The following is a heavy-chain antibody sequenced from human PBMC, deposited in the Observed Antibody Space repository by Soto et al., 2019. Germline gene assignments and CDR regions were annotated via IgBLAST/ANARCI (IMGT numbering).Heavy chain of an antibody. Sequence: QVQLVQSGAEVKKPGSSVKVSCKASGGTFSSYAISWVRQAPGQGLEWMGGIIPIFGTANYAQKSQGRVTITADESTSTAYMELSSLRSEDTAVYYCANDIVVVPAAIPGGYYYYGMDVWGQGTTVTVSS. J-gene: IGHJ6*02. CDR1: GGTFSSYA. CDR3: ANDIVVVPAAIPGGYYYYGMDV. CDR2: IIPIFGTA. V-gene: IGHV1-69*01. D-gene: IGHD2-2*02.